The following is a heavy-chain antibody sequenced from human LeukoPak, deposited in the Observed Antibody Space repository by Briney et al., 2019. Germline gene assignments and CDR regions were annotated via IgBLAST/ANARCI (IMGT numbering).Heavy chain of an antibody. Sequence: GESLKISCKGSGYSFTSYWIGWVRQMPGKGLEWRGIIYPGDSDTRYSPSFQGQVTISADKSISTAYLQWSSLKASDTAMYYCARQGRPTHYYDSSGYYRLGNWFDPWGQGTLVTVSS. J-gene: IGHJ5*02. CDR2: IYPGDSDT. CDR3: ARQGRPTHYYDSSGYYRLGNWFDP. CDR1: GYSFTSYW. V-gene: IGHV5-51*01. D-gene: IGHD3-22*01.